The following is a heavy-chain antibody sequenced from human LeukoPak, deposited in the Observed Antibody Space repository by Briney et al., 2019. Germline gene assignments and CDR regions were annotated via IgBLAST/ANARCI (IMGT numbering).Heavy chain of an antibody. D-gene: IGHD3-22*01. Sequence: SETLSLTCAVYGGSFSGYYWSWIRQPPGKGLEWIGEINHSGSTNYNPSLKSRVTISVDTSKNQFSLKLSSVTAADTAVYYCAGRWYYYDSSGYYYCWGQGTLVTVSS. V-gene: IGHV4-34*01. J-gene: IGHJ4*01. CDR2: INHSGST. CDR3: AGRWYYYDSSGYYYC. CDR1: GGSFSGYY.